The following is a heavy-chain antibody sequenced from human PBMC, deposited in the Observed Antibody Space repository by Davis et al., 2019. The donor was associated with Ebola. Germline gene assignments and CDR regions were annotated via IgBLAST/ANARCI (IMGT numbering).Heavy chain of an antibody. Sequence: GESLKISCAASGFTFSSYSMNWVRQAPGKGLEWVSSISSSSSYIYYADSVKGRFTISRDNSKNTLYLQMSSLRAEDTAVYYCAKGLTVGDAFDIWGQGTMVTVSS. CDR1: GFTFSSYS. D-gene: IGHD3-9*01. V-gene: IGHV3-21*01. J-gene: IGHJ3*02. CDR3: AKGLTVGDAFDI. CDR2: ISSSSSYI.